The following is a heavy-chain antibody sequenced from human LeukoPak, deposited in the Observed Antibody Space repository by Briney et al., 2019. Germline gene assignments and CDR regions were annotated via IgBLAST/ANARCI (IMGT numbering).Heavy chain of an antibody. CDR1: GGSFSGYH. V-gene: IGHV4-34*01. CDR3: AGPHTVTYWYFDL. J-gene: IGHJ2*01. Sequence: PSETLSLTCAVYGGSFSGYHWSWIRQPPGKGLEWIGEINHSGSTNYNPSLKSRVTISVDTSKNQFSLKLSSVTAADTAVYYCAGPHTVTYWYFDLWGRGTLVTVSS. D-gene: IGHD4-17*01. CDR2: INHSGST.